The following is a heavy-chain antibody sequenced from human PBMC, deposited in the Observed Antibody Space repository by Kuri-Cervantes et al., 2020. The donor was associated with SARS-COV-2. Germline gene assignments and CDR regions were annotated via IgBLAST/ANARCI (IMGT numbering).Heavy chain of an antibody. V-gene: IGHV4-39*07. CDR3: ARDPNANHNNWFDP. CDR2: VYYTGST. D-gene: IGHD4/OR15-4a*01. Sequence: SETLSLTCTVSGDSISSPSYYWGWVRQPPGKGLEWIGNVYYTGSTYYNPSLKSRVTISVDTSGKEFSLKLSSVTAADTAVYYCARDPNANHNNWFDPWGQGTLVTVSS. CDR1: GDSISSPSYY. J-gene: IGHJ5*02.